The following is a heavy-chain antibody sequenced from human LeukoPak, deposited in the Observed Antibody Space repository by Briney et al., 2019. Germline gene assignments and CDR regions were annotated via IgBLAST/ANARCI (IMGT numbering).Heavy chain of an antibody. D-gene: IGHD3-22*01. V-gene: IGHV3-74*01. J-gene: IGHJ1*01. CDR2: INSDGSST. CDR1: GFTLKSYW. Sequence: PGGSLRLSCAACGFTLKSYWMHGVRHAPGKVVVWVSRINSDGSSTIYADCVKGRFTIYRDNAKNTPYLQIHSLRADDTALSYCARSYYYDSSGYYNGDLGSSWYFQHWGQGTLVTVSS. CDR3: ARSYYYDSSGYYNGDLGSSWYFQH.